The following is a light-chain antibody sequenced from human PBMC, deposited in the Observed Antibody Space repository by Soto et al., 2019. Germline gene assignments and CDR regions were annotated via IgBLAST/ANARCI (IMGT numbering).Light chain of an antibody. J-gene: IGKJ4*01. CDR3: QQLSRYPLT. V-gene: IGKV1-5*01. CDR1: QSVGGW. Sequence: DIQMTQSPPTLSSCVLDTVTVTCRASQSVGGWLAWYQQKPGEAPKLLIYDASALPRGVPSRFSGSGSETEFSLTIRALQPEDFATYYCQQLSRYPLTFGGGIKVDIK. CDR2: DAS.